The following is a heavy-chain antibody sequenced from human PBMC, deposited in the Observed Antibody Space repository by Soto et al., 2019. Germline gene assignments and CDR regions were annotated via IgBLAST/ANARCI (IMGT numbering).Heavy chain of an antibody. CDR2: ISGSGGNT. D-gene: IGHD1-1*01. J-gene: IGHJ4*02. CDR3: ARNLNGYGNWDY. V-gene: IGHV3-23*01. Sequence: GSLRLSCAASGFTFSSYAMSWVRQAPGKGLEWVSAISGSGGNTFYADSVKGRFTISRDNAKNTLYLQMNNLSPEDTAVYYCARNLNGYGNWDYWGQGNLVTVSS. CDR1: GFTFSSYA.